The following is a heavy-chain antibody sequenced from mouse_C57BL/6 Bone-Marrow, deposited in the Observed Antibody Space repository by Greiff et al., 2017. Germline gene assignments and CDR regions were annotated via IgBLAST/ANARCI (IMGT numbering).Heavy chain of an antibody. Sequence: QVQLQQSGAELVMPGASVKLSCKASGYTFTSYWMHWVKQRPGQGLEWIGEIDPSDSYTNYNQKFKGKSTLTVDKSSSTAYMQLSSLTSEDAAGYYCARRGLYYYGSRMYFDVWGTGTTVTVSS. J-gene: IGHJ1*03. D-gene: IGHD1-1*01. CDR1: GYTFTSYW. CDR2: IDPSDSYT. V-gene: IGHV1-69*01. CDR3: ARRGLYYYGSRMYFDV.